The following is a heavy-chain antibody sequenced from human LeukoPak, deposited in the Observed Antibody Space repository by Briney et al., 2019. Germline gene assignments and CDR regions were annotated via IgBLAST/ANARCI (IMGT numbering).Heavy chain of an antibody. CDR3: AREQSVGAAFDY. V-gene: IGHV1-18*01. J-gene: IGHJ4*02. D-gene: IGHD1-26*01. CDR1: VYTFTIYG. CDR2: ISAYNGNT. Sequence: ASVTVSYKPSVYTFTIYGISWVRQAPGQGGEWMGWISAYNGNTNYAQKLQGRVTMTTDTSTSTAYMELRSLRSDDTAVYYCAREQSVGAAFDYWGQGTLVTVSS.